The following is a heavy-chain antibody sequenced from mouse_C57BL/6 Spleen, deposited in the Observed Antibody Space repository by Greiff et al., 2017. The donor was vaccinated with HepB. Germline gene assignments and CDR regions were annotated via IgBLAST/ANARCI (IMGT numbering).Heavy chain of an antibody. CDR1: GYTFTSYW. V-gene: IGHV1-64*01. CDR2: IHPNSGST. D-gene: IGHD2-1*01. J-gene: IGHJ3*01. CDR3: ARNGNSAWFAY. Sequence: QVQLQQPGAELVKPGASVKLSCKASGYTFTSYWMHWVKQRPGQGLEWIGMIHPNSGSTNYNEKFKSKATLTVDKSSSTAYMQLSSLTYEDSAVYYCARNGNSAWFAYWGQGTLVTVSA.